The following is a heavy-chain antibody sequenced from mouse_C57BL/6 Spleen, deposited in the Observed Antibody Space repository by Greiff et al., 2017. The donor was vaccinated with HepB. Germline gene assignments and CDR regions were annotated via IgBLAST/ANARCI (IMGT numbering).Heavy chain of an antibody. CDR3: AAPIYYGSSYWYFDV. Sequence: DVKLVESGPGLVKPSQSLSLTCSVTGYSITSGYYWNWIRQFPGNNLEWMGYISYDGSNNYNPSLKNRISITRDTSKNQFFLKLNSVTTEDTATYYCAAPIYYGSSYWYFDVWGTGTTVTVSS. D-gene: IGHD1-1*01. CDR1: GYSITSGYY. CDR2: ISYDGSN. J-gene: IGHJ1*03. V-gene: IGHV3-6*01.